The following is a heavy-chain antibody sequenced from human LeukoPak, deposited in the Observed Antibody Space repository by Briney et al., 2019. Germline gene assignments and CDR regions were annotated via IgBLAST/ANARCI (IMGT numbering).Heavy chain of an antibody. CDR2: IRYDGSNK. CDR3: ASYLGYCSGGSCYSGDWFYFDY. CDR1: GFTFSSYG. J-gene: IGHJ4*02. V-gene: IGHV3-30*02. D-gene: IGHD2-15*01. Sequence: GGSLRLSCAASGFTFSSYGMHWVRQAPGKGLEWVAFIRYDGSNKYYADSVKGRFTISRDNSKNTLYLQMNSLRAEDTAVYYCASYLGYCSGGSCYSGDWFYFDYWGQGTLVTVSS.